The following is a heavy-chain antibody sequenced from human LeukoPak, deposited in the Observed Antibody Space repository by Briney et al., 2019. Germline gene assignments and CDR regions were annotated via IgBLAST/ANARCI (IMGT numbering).Heavy chain of an antibody. D-gene: IGHD1-26*01. Sequence: ASVKVSCKASGYTFTSYAMHWVRQAPGQGLEWMGIINPSGGSTSYAQKFQGRVTMTRDTSTSTVYMELSSLRSEDTAVYYCARGGIVGATDNWFDPWGQGTLVTVSS. CDR2: INPSGGST. V-gene: IGHV1-46*01. J-gene: IGHJ5*02. CDR1: GYTFTSYA. CDR3: ARGGIVGATDNWFDP.